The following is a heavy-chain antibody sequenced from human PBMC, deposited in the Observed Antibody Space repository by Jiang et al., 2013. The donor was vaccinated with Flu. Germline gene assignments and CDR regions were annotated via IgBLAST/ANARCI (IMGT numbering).Heavy chain of an antibody. CDR3: AKAYYDFWSGDWDAFDI. J-gene: IGHJ3*02. V-gene: IGHV3-30*18. D-gene: IGHD3-3*01. Sequence: VQLLESGGGVVQPGRSLRLSCAASGFTFSSYGMHWVRQAPGKGLEWVAVISYDGSNKYYADSVKGRFTISRDNSKNTLYLQMNSLRAEDTAVYYCAKAYYDFWSGDWDAFDIWGQGTMVTVSS. CDR1: GFTFSSYG. CDR2: ISYDGSNK.